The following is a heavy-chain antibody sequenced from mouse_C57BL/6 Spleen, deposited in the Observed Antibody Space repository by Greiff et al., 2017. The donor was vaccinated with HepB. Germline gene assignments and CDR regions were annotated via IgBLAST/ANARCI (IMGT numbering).Heavy chain of an antibody. D-gene: IGHD2-4*01. CDR1: GYAFSSYW. V-gene: IGHV1-80*01. CDR2: IYPGDGDT. J-gene: IGHJ2*01. CDR3: ARGRRITTYYFDY. Sequence: QVQLKESGAELVKPGASVKIPCKASGYAFSSYWMNWVKQRPGKGLEWIGQIYPGDGDTNYNGKFKGKATLTADKSSSTAYMQLSSLTSEDSAVYFCARGRRITTYYFDYWGQGTTLTVSS.